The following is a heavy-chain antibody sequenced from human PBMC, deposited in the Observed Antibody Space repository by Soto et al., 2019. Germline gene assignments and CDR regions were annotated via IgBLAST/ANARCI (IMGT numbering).Heavy chain of an antibody. J-gene: IGHJ6*03. V-gene: IGHV3-23*01. CDR2: INTSGGSS. Sequence: GGSLRLSCAASGFTFSSFAMNWVRQAPGKGLECVSTINTSGGSSHYADSVKGRFTISRDNSKNTLSLQMNSLRAEDTAVYYCARVKEYYYYYYYMDVWGKGTTVTVSS. CDR1: GFTFSSFA. CDR3: ARVKEYYYYYYYMDV.